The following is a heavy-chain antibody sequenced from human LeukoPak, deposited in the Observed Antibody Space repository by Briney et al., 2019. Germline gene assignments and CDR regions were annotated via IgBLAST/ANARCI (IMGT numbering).Heavy chain of an antibody. D-gene: IGHD3-22*01. J-gene: IGHJ4*02. CDR3: AILERNNYYDSSGYLGHLIYFDY. V-gene: IGHV4-34*01. CDR1: GGSFSGYY. CDR2: IYYSGST. Sequence: PSETLSLTCAVYGGSFSGYYWGWIRQPPGKGLEWIGSIYYSGSTYYNPSLKSRVTISVDTSKNQFSLKLSSVTAADTAVYYCAILERNNYYDSSGYLGHLIYFDYWGQGTLVTVSS.